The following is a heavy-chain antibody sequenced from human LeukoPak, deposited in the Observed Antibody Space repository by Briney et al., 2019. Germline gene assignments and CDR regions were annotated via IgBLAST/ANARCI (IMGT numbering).Heavy chain of an antibody. CDR2: IYYSGST. J-gene: IGHJ6*04. V-gene: IGHV4-59*01. CDR1: GGSISSYY. Sequence: KASETLSLTCTVSGGSISSYYWSWIRQPPGKGLEWIGYIYYSGSTNYNPSLKSRVTISVDTSKNQFSLKLSSVTAADTAVYYCARGVVVPAAILPGYYGMDVWGEGTTVTVSS. CDR3: ARGVVVPAAILPGYYGMDV. D-gene: IGHD2-2*01.